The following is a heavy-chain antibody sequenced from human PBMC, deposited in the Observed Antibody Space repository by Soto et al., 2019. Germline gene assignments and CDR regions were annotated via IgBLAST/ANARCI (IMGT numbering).Heavy chain of an antibody. D-gene: IGHD6-13*01. CDR2: IYWDDDK. Sequence: QITLKESGPTLVKPTQTFTLACTFSGFSLSTSGMGVGWIRQPPGKALEWLALIYWDDDKRYSPSLKSRLTSTXXTSKNQVVLTMTNMDPVDTATYYCAHYSSTSSFDYWGQGTLVTVSS. CDR1: GFSLSTSGMG. V-gene: IGHV2-5*02. J-gene: IGHJ4*02. CDR3: AHYSSTSSFDY.